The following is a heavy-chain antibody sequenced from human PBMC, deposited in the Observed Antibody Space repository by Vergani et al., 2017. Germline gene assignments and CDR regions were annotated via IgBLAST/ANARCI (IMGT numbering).Heavy chain of an antibody. D-gene: IGHD3-10*01. CDR3: ARAVLLWFGELSKIDY. J-gene: IGHJ4*02. V-gene: IGHV4-34*01. CDR1: GGSFSGYY. CDR2: INHSGST. Sequence: QVQLQQWGAGLLKPSETLSLTCAVYGGSFSGYYWSWIRQPPGKGLEWIGEINHSGSTNYNPSLKGRVTISVDTSKNQFSLKLSSVTAADTAVYYCARAVLLWFGELSKIDYWGQGTLVTVSS.